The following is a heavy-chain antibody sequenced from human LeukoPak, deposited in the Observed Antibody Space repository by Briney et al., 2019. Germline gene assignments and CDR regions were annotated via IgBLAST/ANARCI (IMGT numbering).Heavy chain of an antibody. CDR2: INSDGSGT. J-gene: IGHJ4*02. Sequence: GGSLRLSCAASGFTFSTYWMHWVRQAPGKGLVWVSRINSDGSGTTYADSVEGRFTISRDNAKNTLYLQMNSLRAEDTAVYYCARALRPSIAAAGDYWGQGTLVTVSS. D-gene: IGHD6-13*01. CDR3: ARALRPSIAAAGDY. V-gene: IGHV3-74*03. CDR1: GFTFSTYW.